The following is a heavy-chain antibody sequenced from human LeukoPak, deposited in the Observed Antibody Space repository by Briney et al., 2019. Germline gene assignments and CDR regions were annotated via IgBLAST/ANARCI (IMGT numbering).Heavy chain of an antibody. CDR3: VREARGYHYTYFDY. J-gene: IGHJ4*02. D-gene: IGHD5-18*01. CDR1: GFTLGSHD. V-gene: IGHV3-13*01. Sequence: GGSLRLSCTASGFTLGSHDMHWVRQIPGQGLEWVAAVSSGFHAFFADSVQGRFTVSREDARNSLYPQMNSLRAGDTAVYYCVREARGYHYTYFDYWGQGTLVTVSS. CDR2: VSSGFHA.